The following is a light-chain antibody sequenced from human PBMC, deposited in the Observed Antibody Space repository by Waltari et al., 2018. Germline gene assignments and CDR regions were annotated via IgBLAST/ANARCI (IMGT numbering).Light chain of an antibody. Sequence: DIQMPQSPSTLSASVGDRVIFSCRASQSISKWLAWYKQKPGKAPKLLIYKASTLESGVPSRFSGSGSGTEFTLTISSLQPEDFATYYCQQYNSYSLLSFGGGTKVEIK. CDR3: QQYNSYSLLS. CDR1: QSISKW. J-gene: IGKJ4*01. V-gene: IGKV1-5*03. CDR2: KAS.